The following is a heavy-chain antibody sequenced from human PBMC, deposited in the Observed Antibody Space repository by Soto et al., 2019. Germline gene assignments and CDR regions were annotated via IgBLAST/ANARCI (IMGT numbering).Heavy chain of an antibody. CDR1: GFTFSSYA. D-gene: IGHD3-10*01. V-gene: IGHV3-23*01. Sequence: PGGSLRLSCAASGFTFSSYAMSWVRQAPGKGLEWVSAISGSGGSTYYADSVKGRFTISRDNSKNTLYLQMNSLRAEDTAVYYCAKVFLVVIIMLSAIDIRGPGTMVTV. J-gene: IGHJ3*02. CDR3: AKVFLVVIIMLSAIDI. CDR2: ISGSGGST.